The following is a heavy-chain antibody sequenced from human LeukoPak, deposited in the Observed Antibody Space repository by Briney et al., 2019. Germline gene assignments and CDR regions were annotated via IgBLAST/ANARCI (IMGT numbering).Heavy chain of an antibody. Sequence: PSETLSLTCAVYGGSFSGYYWSWIRQPPGKGLEWIGEINHSGSTNYNPSLKSRVTISVDTSKNQFSLKLSSVTAADTAVYYCARRVTYYDILTGYYGYYYYYMDVWGKGTTVTISS. D-gene: IGHD3-9*01. J-gene: IGHJ6*03. CDR3: ARRVTYYDILTGYYGYYYYYMDV. V-gene: IGHV4-34*01. CDR1: GGSFSGYY. CDR2: INHSGST.